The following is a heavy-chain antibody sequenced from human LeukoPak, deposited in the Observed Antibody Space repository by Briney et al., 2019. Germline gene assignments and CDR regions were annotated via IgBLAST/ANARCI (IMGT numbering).Heavy chain of an antibody. CDR1: GFTFSIHD. CDR3: ARGLGSYSTTWYPPLRY. D-gene: IGHD2/OR15-2a*01. CDR2: MNPGSGDT. Sequence: GASVKVSRKTSGFTFSIHDINWVRQAPGQGLEWMGWMNPGSGDTGYAQSFQGRLTMTRDTSTNAAYMELSSLRSEDAAVYYCARGLGSYSTTWYPPLRYWGQGTLVTVSS. J-gene: IGHJ4*02. V-gene: IGHV1-8*01.